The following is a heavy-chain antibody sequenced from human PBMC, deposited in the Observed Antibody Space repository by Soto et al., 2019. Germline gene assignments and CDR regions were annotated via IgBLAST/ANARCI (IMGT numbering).Heavy chain of an antibody. J-gene: IGHJ6*02. CDR3: ARGRGVIRYYYYGMDV. CDR1: GYTFTSYY. CDR2: INPNSGGT. D-gene: IGHD3-10*01. V-gene: IGHV1-2*04. Sequence: GASVKVSCKASGYTFTSYYMHWVRQAPGQGLEWMGWINPNSGGTNYAQKFQGWVTMTRDTSISTAYMELSRLRSDDTAVYYCARGRGVIRYYYYGMDVWGQGTTVTVSS.